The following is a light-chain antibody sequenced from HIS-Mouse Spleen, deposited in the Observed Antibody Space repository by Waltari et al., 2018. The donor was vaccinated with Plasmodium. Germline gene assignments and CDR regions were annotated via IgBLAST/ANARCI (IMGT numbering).Light chain of an antibody. CDR3: QQRSNWPRVLT. V-gene: IGKV3-11*01. J-gene: IGKJ4*01. Sequence: EIVLTQSPATLSLSPGERATLSCRASQSVSSYLAWYQQKPGQAPRLLIYDASNRATGIPARFSGSGSGTDFTLTISSLEPEDVAVYYCQQRSNWPRVLTFGGGTKVEIK. CDR2: DAS. CDR1: QSVSSY.